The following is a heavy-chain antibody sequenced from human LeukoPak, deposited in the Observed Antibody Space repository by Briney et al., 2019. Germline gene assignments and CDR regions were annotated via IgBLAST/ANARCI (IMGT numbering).Heavy chain of an antibody. CDR2: ISGSGGST. Sequence: GGSLRLSCAASGFTFSSYAMSWVRHAPGTGLEWVSDISGSGGSTYYADSVKGRFTISRDNSKNTLYLQMNSLRAEDTAVYYCAKQAGTTSYYYYYMDVWGKGTTVTVSS. CDR3: AKQAGTTSYYYYYMDV. V-gene: IGHV3-23*01. CDR1: GFTFSSYA. J-gene: IGHJ6*03. D-gene: IGHD6-19*01.